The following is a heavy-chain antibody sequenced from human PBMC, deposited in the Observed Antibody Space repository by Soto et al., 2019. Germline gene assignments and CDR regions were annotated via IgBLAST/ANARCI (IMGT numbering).Heavy chain of an antibody. Sequence: PSETLSLTCAVYGGSFSGYYWSWIRQPPGKGLXWIXXXXHXGXTXXXXXRKSRVTISVDTSKNQFSLKMSSVTAADTAVYYCARGSTIAVAGFDYWGQGTLVTVSS. D-gene: IGHD6-19*01. CDR2: XXHXGXT. V-gene: IGHV4-34*01. CDR3: ARGSTIAVAGFDY. J-gene: IGHJ4*02. CDR1: GGSFSGYY.